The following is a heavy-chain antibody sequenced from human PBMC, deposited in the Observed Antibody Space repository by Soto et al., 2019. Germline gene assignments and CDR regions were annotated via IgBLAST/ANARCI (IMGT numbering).Heavy chain of an antibody. V-gene: IGHV4-4*07. CDR1: GDSIRDFY. J-gene: IGHJ6*01. Sequence: SETLSLTCTVCGDSIRDFYWSWIRQPAGKGLEFIGRLYSSGRTDYNPSLKSRVTMSVDRSNNQFSLKLTSVTAADTAVYYCVRDCSGGGCYSDYGMDVWGPGTTVTVSS. D-gene: IGHD2-15*01. CDR3: VRDCSGGGCYSDYGMDV. CDR2: LYSSGRT.